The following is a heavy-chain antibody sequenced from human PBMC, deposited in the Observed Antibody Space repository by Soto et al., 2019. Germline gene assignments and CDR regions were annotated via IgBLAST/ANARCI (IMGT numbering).Heavy chain of an antibody. Sequence: ASVNVSCKASGYTFTSYGISWVRQAPGQGLELMGWISAYNGNTNYAQKLQGRVTMTTXXXXXXAXMXLXXXXSDXTAVYYCASGRALYSGSYPPRYRPFDYWG. CDR1: GYTFTSYG. D-gene: IGHD1-26*01. V-gene: IGHV1-18*04. CDR3: ASGRALYSGSYPPRYRPFDY. J-gene: IGHJ4*01. CDR2: ISAYNGNT.